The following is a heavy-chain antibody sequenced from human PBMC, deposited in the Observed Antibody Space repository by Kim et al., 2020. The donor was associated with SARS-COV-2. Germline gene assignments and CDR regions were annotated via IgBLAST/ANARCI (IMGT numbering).Heavy chain of an antibody. D-gene: IGHD3-10*01. V-gene: IGHV3-49*02. J-gene: IGHJ3*02. CDR3: TRVANYGHDAFDI. Sequence: YAQSVKCSFTISRADSHSIPYLQMNSLNTEDSAVYYCTRVANYGHDAFDIWGQGTLVTVSS.